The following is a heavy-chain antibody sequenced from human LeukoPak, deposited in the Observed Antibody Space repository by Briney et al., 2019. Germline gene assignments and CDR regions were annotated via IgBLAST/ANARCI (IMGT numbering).Heavy chain of an antibody. CDR1: GRSFSGYY. J-gene: IGHJ3*02. V-gene: IGHV4-34*01. CDR2: INHSGST. Sequence: PSETLSLTCAVYGRSFSGYYWSWIRQPPGKGLEWIGEINHSGSTNYNPSLKSRVTISVDTSKNQFSLKLSSVTAADTAVYYCATVGSYGSGSYYKTDAFDIWGQGTMVTVSS. D-gene: IGHD3-10*01. CDR3: ATVGSYGSGSYYKTDAFDI.